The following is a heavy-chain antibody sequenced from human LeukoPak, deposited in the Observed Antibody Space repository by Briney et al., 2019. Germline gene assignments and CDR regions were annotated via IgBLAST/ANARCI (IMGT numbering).Heavy chain of an antibody. CDR1: GGSVSSGSFY. D-gene: IGHD6-13*01. Sequence: SETLSLTCTVSGGSVSSGSFYWSWIRQPSGKGLEWIGYIYDSGTTNYNPSLKSRVTISVDTSKNHFSLRLSSVTAADTAVYFCARVESAGSWSKFDPWGQGTLVTVSS. V-gene: IGHV4-61*03. J-gene: IGHJ5*02. CDR3: ARVESAGSWSKFDP. CDR2: IYDSGTT.